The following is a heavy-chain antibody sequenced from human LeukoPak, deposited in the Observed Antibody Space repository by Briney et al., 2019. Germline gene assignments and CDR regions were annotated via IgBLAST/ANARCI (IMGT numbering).Heavy chain of an antibody. CDR3: ALTEDYYDSSGTGDY. J-gene: IGHJ4*02. Sequence: ASVKVSCKASGYTFTSYYMHWVRQAPGQGLEWMGIINPSGGSTSYAQKFQGRVTMTRDTSTSTVYMELRSLRSDDTAVYYCALTEDYYDSSGTGDYWGQGTLVTVSS. V-gene: IGHV1-46*01. CDR1: GYTFTSYY. CDR2: INPSGGST. D-gene: IGHD3-22*01.